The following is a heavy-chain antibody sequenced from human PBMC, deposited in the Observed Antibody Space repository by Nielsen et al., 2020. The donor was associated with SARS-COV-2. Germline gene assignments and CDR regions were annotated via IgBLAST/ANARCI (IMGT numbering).Heavy chain of an antibody. J-gene: IGHJ4*02. Sequence: SETLSLTCNVSGFPISGGFYWGWIRQPPGTGLEWIASIYHSGSTYYNPSLKSRVSMSVDTSKNQFSLKLNSVTAADTAVYYCARDKVYYNAASEVDFWGQGTLVTVSS. CDR2: IYHSGST. CDR1: GFPISGGFY. CDR3: ARDKVYYNAASEVDF. V-gene: IGHV4-38-2*02. D-gene: IGHD3-10*01.